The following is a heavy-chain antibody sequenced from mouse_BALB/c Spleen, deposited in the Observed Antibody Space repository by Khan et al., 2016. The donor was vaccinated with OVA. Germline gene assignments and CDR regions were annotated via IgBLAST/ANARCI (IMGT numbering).Heavy chain of an antibody. Sequence: EVQRVESGGDLVKPGGSLRLSCAASGFTFSTYGMSWVRQFPDKRLEWVATINSDGYYTYYPDTVKGRFTISRKNAENTLYLQMSSLKSEDTAIYYCASHLTGSFAYWGQGTLVTVST. J-gene: IGHJ3*01. CDR1: GFTFSTYG. CDR2: INSDGYYT. CDR3: ASHLTGSFAY. V-gene: IGHV5-6*01. D-gene: IGHD4-1*01.